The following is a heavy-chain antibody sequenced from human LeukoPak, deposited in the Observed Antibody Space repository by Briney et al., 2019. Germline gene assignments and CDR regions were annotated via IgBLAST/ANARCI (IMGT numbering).Heavy chain of an antibody. CDR1: GSIIASDL. CDR2: IYPGDSDT. V-gene: IGHV5-51*07. CDR3: ARIRGGWLQYYFDY. J-gene: IGHJ4*01. D-gene: IGHD5-24*01. Sequence: GESLKICSEASGSIIASDLHVGVHQMPGKGLEWMGIIYPGDSDTRYSPSFQGQVTISADKSISTAYLQWGSLKASDTAMYYCARIRGGWLQYYFDYWGKGTLVTVSS.